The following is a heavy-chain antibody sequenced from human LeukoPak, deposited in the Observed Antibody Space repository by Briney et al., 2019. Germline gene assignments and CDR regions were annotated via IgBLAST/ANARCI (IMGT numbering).Heavy chain of an antibody. CDR1: GFIFSGYA. V-gene: IGHV3-23*01. CDR3: AKSEGFSGSYWNFDY. J-gene: IGHJ4*02. D-gene: IGHD1-26*01. Sequence: GGSLRLSCAASGFIFSGYAMSWVRQAPGKGLEWVSAISGSGGSTYYADSVKGRFTISRDNSKNTLYLQMNSLRAEDTAVYYCAKSEGFSGSYWNFDYWGQGTLVTVSS. CDR2: ISGSGGST.